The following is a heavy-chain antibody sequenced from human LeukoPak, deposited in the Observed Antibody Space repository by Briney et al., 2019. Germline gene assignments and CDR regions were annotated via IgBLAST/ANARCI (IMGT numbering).Heavy chain of an antibody. CDR1: GFTFSDYY. CDR3: ARHGLYNSSDYWTFQH. Sequence: GGSLRLSCAASGFTFSDYYMSCIRQAPGKGLEWVSYISSSSNYKNYADSVQGRFTISRDNAKSSLYLQMNGLRAVDTAVYYCARHGLYNSSDYWTFQHWGQGTLVTVSS. V-gene: IGHV3-11*06. J-gene: IGHJ1*01. D-gene: IGHD3-22*01. CDR2: ISSSSNYK.